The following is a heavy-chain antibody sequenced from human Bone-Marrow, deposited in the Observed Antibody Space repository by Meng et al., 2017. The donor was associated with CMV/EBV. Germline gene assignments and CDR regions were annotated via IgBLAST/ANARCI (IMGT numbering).Heavy chain of an antibody. Sequence: GESLKISCAASGFTFSSYSMNWVRQAPGKGLEWVSSISSSSSYIYYADSVKGRFTISRDNAKNSLYLQMNSLRAEDTAVYYCARDPIGSGYAYFDYWGQGTLVTVSS. J-gene: IGHJ4*02. D-gene: IGHD3-22*01. V-gene: IGHV3-21*01. CDR2: ISSSSSYI. CDR1: GFTFSSYS. CDR3: ARDPIGSGYAYFDY.